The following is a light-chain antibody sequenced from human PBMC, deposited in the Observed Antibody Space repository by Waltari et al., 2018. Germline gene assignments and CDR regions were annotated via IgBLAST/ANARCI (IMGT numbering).Light chain of an antibody. Sequence: IQLTQSPSSLSASVGDRVTITCRASQGISSNLAWYQQKPGKAPKLLISAASTLQSGVPLRFSGSGSGTDCTLTFSSLQPGDFATYYCQQLNSYPITFGQGTRLEIK. V-gene: IGKV1-9*01. CDR1: QGISSN. CDR2: AAS. J-gene: IGKJ5*01. CDR3: QQLNSYPIT.